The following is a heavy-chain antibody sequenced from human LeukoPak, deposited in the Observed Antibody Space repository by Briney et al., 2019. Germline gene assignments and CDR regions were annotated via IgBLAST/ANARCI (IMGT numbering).Heavy chain of an antibody. CDR1: GFTFSSYG. V-gene: IGHV3-30*18. CDR3: AKDQNYYYYMDV. CDR2: ISYDGSNK. J-gene: IGHJ6*03. Sequence: GGSLRLSCAASGFTFSSYGMHWVRQAPGKGLEWVAVISYDGSNKYYADSVKGRFTISRDNSKSTLYLQMNSLRAEDTAVYYCAKDQNYYYYMDVWGKGTTVTVSS.